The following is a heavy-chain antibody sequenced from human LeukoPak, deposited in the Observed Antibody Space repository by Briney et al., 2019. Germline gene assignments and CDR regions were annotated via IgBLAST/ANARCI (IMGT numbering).Heavy chain of an antibody. J-gene: IGHJ4*02. D-gene: IGHD2-2*01. CDR2: IFYSGGT. V-gene: IGHV4-39*07. CDR3: ARDVVAAVGSFDY. Sequence: PSETLSLTCTVSGGSINTPNYYWGWIRQTPGKGLEWIGNIFYSGGTYYSPSLKSRVTMSVDTSKNQFSLKLSSVTAADTAVYYCARDVVAAVGSFDYWGQGTQVTVSS. CDR1: GGSINTPNYY.